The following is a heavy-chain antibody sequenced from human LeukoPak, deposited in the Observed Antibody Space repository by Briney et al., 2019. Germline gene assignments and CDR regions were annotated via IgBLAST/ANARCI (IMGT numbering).Heavy chain of an antibody. J-gene: IGHJ4*02. CDR3: ARVWFGELLFDY. CDR2: INAGNGNT. CDR1: GYTFTSYA. V-gene: IGHV1-3*01. D-gene: IGHD3-10*01. Sequence: ASVKVSCKASGYTFTSYAMHWVRQAPGQRLEWMGWINAGNGNTKYSQKFQGRVTITRDTSASTAYMELSSLRSEDTAVYYCARVWFGELLFDYWGQGTLVTVSS.